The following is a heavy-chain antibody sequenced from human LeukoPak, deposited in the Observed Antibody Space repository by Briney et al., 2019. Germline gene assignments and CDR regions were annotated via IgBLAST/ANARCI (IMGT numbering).Heavy chain of an antibody. CDR2: ISSSSSYI. CDR3: ASPMKYDFWSGSSFDY. CDR1: GFTFSSYS. V-gene: IGHV3-21*01. D-gene: IGHD3-3*01. Sequence: GGSLRLSCAASGFTFSSYSMNWVRQAPGKGLEWVSSISSSSSYIYYADSVKGRFTISRDNAKNSLYLKMNSLRGEDTAVASCASPMKYDFWSGSSFDYWGQGTLVTVSS. J-gene: IGHJ4*02.